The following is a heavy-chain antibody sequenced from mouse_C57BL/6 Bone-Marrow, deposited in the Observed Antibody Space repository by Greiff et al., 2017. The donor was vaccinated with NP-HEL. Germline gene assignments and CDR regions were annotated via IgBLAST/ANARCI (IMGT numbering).Heavy chain of an antibody. CDR2: ISYDGSN. CDR3: ARGGYYLYYFDY. D-gene: IGHD2-3*01. CDR1: GYSITSGYY. V-gene: IGHV3-6*01. J-gene: IGHJ2*01. Sequence: EVKVEESGPGLVKPSQSLSLTCSVTGYSITSGYYWNWIRQFPGNKLEWMGYISYDGSNNYNPSLKNRISITRDTSKNQFFLKLNSVTTEDTATYYCARGGYYLYYFDYWGQGTTLTVSS.